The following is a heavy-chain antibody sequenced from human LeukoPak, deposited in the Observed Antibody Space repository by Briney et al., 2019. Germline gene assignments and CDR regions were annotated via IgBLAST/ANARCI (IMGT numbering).Heavy chain of an antibody. V-gene: IGHV1-69*13. CDR1: GGTFSSYA. CDR2: IIPIFGTA. Sequence: ASVKVSCKASGGTFSSYAISWVRQAPGQGLEWMGGIIPIFGTANYAQKFQGRVTITADESTSTAYMELSSLRSEDTAVYYCATAARYGSGVNNYFDYWGQGTLVTVSS. CDR3: ATAARYGSGVNNYFDY. J-gene: IGHJ4*02. D-gene: IGHD3-10*01.